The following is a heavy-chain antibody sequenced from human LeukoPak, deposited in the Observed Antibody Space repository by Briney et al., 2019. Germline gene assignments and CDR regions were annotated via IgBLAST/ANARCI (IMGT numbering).Heavy chain of an antibody. CDR2: INHSGST. V-gene: IGHV4-34*01. J-gene: IGHJ6*03. Sequence: SETLSLTCAVYGGSFSGYYWSWIRQPPGKGLEWIGEINHSGSTNYSPSLKSRVTISVDTSKNQFSLKLSSVTAADTAVYYCARVALSDFWSGYYRYYYYMDVWGKGTTVTVSS. CDR1: GGSFSGYY. CDR3: ARVALSDFWSGYYRYYYYMDV. D-gene: IGHD3-3*01.